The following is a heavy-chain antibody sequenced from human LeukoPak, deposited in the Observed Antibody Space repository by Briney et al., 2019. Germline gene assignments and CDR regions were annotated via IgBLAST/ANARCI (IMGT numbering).Heavy chain of an antibody. V-gene: IGHV4-34*01. D-gene: IGHD3-10*01. CDR1: GGSFSGYY. CDR2: INHSGST. J-gene: IGHJ1*01. CDR3: ARGQPPPNYYGSGSYLQH. Sequence: SETLSLTCAVYGGSFSGYYWSWIRQPPGKGLEWIGEINHSGSTNYNPSLKSRVTISVDTSKNQFSLKLSSVTAADTAVYYCARGQPPPNYYGSGSYLQHWGQGTLVTVSS.